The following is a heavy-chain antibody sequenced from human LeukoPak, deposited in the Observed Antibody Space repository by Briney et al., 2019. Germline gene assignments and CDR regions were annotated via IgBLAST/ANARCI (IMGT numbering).Heavy chain of an antibody. V-gene: IGHV3-74*01. D-gene: IGHD2-8*01. J-gene: IGHJ3*02. CDR3: TKAQGDAFDI. CDR1: GFAFSTYW. Sequence: GGSLRLSCAASGFAFSTYWVHWVRQAPGKGLVWVSRINSDGSSTSYADSVKGRFTISRDNAKNTLYLQMNSLRAEDTAVYYCTKAQGDAFDIWGQGTMVSVSS. CDR2: INSDGSST.